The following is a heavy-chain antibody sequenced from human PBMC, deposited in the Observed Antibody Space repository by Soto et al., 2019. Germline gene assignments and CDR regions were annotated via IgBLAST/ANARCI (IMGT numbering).Heavy chain of an antibody. V-gene: IGHV4-59*01. CDR1: GGSISSYY. J-gene: IGHJ4*02. D-gene: IGHD2-15*01. CDR2: IYYTGST. CDR3: ARSVRYCSVGTCYVDYFEY. Sequence: PSETLSLTCTVSGGSISSYYWIWIRQPPGKGLEYIGYIYYTGSTNYNPSLKSRVTISVDTSKNQFSLRLSSVTAADTAIYYCARSVRYCSVGTCYVDYFEYWGQGTLVTVSS.